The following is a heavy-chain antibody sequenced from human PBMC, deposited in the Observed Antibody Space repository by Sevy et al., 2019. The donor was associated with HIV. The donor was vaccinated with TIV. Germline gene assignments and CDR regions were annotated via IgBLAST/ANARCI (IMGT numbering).Heavy chain of an antibody. CDR3: ARDDKPGGWYRAGLDV. V-gene: IGHV4-4*02. J-gene: IGHJ6*02. CDR2: IYHSGST. CDR1: GGSISSSNW. D-gene: IGHD6-19*01. Sequence: SETLSLTCAVSGGSISSSNWWRWVRQPPGKGLEWIGEIYHSGSTNYNPSLKSRVTISVDKSKNQFSLKLSSVTAADTAVYYCARDDKPGGWYRAGLDVWGQGTTVTVSS.